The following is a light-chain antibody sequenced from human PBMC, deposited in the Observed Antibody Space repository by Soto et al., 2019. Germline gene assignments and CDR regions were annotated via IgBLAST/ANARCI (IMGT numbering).Light chain of an antibody. CDR2: GAS. Sequence: EIVMTQSPATLSVSPGERATLSCRASQSVSTNLAWYQQRPGQAPRLVIHGASTRAVGIPARFSGSGSGTEFTLTISGLQSEDFAVYYCQHYSEWPLTSGGGTTVEIQ. CDR1: QSVSTN. V-gene: IGKV3-15*01. J-gene: IGKJ4*01. CDR3: QHYSEWPLT.